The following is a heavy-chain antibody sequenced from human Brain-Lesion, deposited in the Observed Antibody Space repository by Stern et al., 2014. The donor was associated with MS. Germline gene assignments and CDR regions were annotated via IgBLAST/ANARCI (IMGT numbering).Heavy chain of an antibody. D-gene: IGHD1-26*01. CDR2: IHDSGST. CDR3: ATTRWDLFTWNWFDP. J-gene: IGHJ5*02. V-gene: IGHV4-61*02. CDR1: GGSISSSGYY. Sequence: QVQLVQSGPGLVKPSQTLSLTCTVSGGSISSSGYYWSWIRQPADKGLEWIGRIHDSGSTYYNPSLKSRVTISMAPAQYPFSLKLPSVTAADTAVYYCATTRWDLFTWNWFDPWGQGTLVTVSS.